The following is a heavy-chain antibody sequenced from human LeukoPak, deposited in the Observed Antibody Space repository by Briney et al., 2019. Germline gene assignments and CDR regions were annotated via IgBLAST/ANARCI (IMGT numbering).Heavy chain of an antibody. CDR3: ARTGRSGTSCWDY. CDR1: GFTFSSYS. V-gene: IGHV3-21*01. D-gene: IGHD2-2*01. J-gene: IGHJ4*02. CDR2: ISSSSSYI. Sequence: PGGSLRLPCAASGFTFSSYSMNWVRQAPGKGLEWASSISSSSSYIYYADSVKGRFTISRDNAKNSLYLQMNSLRAEDTAVYYCARTGRSGTSCWDYWGQGTLVTVSS.